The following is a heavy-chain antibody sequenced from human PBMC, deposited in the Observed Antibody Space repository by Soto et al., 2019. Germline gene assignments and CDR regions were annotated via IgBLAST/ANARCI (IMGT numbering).Heavy chain of an antibody. V-gene: IGHV1-2*02. CDR1: GYPFTGYY. CDR2: IDPSSGGT. D-gene: IGHD2-8*01. CDR3: ARYDSPINWLDP. Sequence: ASVKVSFKASGYPFTGYYIHLVRQAPGQGLEWMGWIDPSSGGTNYALKFQGRVTMTRDTSISTAYMELGSLRSDDTAVYYCARYDSPINWLDPWGQGTMVTVSS. J-gene: IGHJ5*02.